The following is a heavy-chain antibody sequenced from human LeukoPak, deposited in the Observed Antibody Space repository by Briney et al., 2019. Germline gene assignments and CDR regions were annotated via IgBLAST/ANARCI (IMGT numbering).Heavy chain of an antibody. CDR2: VSHSQNT. D-gene: IGHD3-22*01. CDR3: ARGSPRDYDSSGYYYGLDP. Sequence: SETLSLTCAVSVGSFSGYYWSWVRQPPRGGLAWIGEVSHSQNTNYHPSLKSRVTLSLDTSKNQFSLKLTSVTAADTAVYYCARGSPRDYDSSGYYYGLDPWGQGTLVAVSS. V-gene: IGHV4-34*01. J-gene: IGHJ5*02. CDR1: VGSFSGYY.